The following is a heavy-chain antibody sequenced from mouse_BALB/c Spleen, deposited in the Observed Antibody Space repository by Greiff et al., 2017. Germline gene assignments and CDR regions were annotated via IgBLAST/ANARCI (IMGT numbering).Heavy chain of an antibody. D-gene: IGHD1-1*01. Sequence: EVQLQQSGAELVKPGASVKLSCTASGFNIKDTYMHWVKQRPEQVLEWIGRIDPANGNTKYDPKFQGKATITADTSSNTAYLQLSSLTSEDTAVYYCARDGSHPWFAYWGQGTLVTVSA. CDR1: GFNIKDTY. CDR3: ARDGSHPWFAY. J-gene: IGHJ3*01. CDR2: IDPANGNT. V-gene: IGHV14-3*02.